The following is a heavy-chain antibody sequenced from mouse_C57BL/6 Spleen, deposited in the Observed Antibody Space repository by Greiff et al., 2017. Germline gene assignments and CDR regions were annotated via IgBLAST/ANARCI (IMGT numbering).Heavy chain of an antibody. V-gene: IGHV1-80*01. D-gene: IGHD3-2*02. J-gene: IGHJ2*01. CDR1: GYAFSSYW. CDR3: ARSGQLRLHYFDY. CDR2: IYPGDGDT. Sequence: QVQLQQSGAELVKPGASVKISCKASGYAFSSYWMNWVKQRPGKGLEWIGQIYPGDGDTNYNGKFKGKATLTADKSSSTAYMQLSSLTSEDSAVYFCARSGQLRLHYFDYWGQGTTLTVSS.